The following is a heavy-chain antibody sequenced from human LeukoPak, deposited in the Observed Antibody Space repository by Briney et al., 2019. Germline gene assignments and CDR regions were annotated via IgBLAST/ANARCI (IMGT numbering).Heavy chain of an antibody. CDR2: INPSGGST. D-gene: IGHD1-7*01. CDR1: GYTLTSYF. J-gene: IGHJ3*02. CDR3: ARDQDWNYAFDI. V-gene: IGHV1-46*01. Sequence: ASVKVSCKASGYTLTSYFIHWVRQAPGQGLEWMGIINPSGGSTSYAQKFQGRVTKTRDTSTSTVYMELSSLTSEDTAVYYCARDQDWNYAFDIWGQGTMVTVSS.